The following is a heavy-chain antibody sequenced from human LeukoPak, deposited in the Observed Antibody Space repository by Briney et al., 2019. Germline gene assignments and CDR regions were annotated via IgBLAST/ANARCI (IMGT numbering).Heavy chain of an antibody. V-gene: IGHV1-46*01. Sequence: ASVKVSCKASRYTFSNYYMHWVRQAPGQGLEWMGLINPSGGSTNCAQKFQGRVTMTRDTSTSTVYMELSSLRSEDTAVYYCAKDGGDCSSTNCLYYFDYWGQGTLVTVSS. CDR2: INPSGGST. CDR3: AKDGGDCSSTNCLYYFDY. J-gene: IGHJ4*02. D-gene: IGHD2-2*01. CDR1: RYTFSNYY.